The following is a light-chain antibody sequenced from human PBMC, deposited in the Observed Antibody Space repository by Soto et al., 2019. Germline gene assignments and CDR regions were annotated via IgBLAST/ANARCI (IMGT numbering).Light chain of an antibody. CDR1: QRLSSNY. Sequence: EIVLTQSPGTLSLSPGERATLSCRASQRLSSNYLAWFQQKPGQAPRLLIYGASSRATGIPDRFSGSGSGTDVTLTIPRLEPEDFAVYYCLQYRSSVWTFGQGTKVEIE. CDR3: LQYRSSVWT. J-gene: IGKJ1*01. CDR2: GAS. V-gene: IGKV3-20*01.